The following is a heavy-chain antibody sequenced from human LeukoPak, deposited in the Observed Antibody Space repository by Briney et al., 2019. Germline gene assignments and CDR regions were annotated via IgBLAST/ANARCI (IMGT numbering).Heavy chain of an antibody. J-gene: IGHJ4*02. CDR2: ISSSGSTI. D-gene: IGHD6-13*01. CDR1: GFTFSDYY. CDR3: ARKKYSSSWVDY. V-gene: IGHV3-11*01. Sequence: GGSLRLSCAASGFTFSDYYMSWIRQAPGKGLEWVSYISSSGSTIYYADSAKGRFTISRDNAKNSLYLQMNSLRAEDTAVYYCARKKYSSSWVDYWGQGTLVTVSS.